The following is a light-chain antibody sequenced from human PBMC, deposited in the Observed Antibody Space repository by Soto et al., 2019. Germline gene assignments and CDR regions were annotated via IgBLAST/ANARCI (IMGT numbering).Light chain of an antibody. Sequence: EIVLTQSPGTLSLSPGERATLSCRASQSVSSSYLGWYQQKPGQAPRLLIYGASSRATGIPDRFSGSWSGTDFTLTINGLEPEDSAVYYCQQRGNWPPTWTFGQGTKVEIK. CDR1: QSVSSSY. CDR2: GAS. V-gene: IGKV3D-20*02. J-gene: IGKJ1*01. CDR3: QQRGNWPPTWT.